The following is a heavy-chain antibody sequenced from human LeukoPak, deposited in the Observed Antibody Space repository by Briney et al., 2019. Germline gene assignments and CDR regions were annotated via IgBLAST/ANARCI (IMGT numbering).Heavy chain of an antibody. V-gene: IGHV3-11*04. CDR3: AKVGMIAIPVYFDY. CDR1: GFTFSDYY. J-gene: IGHJ4*02. Sequence: GGSLRLSCAASGFTFSDYYKSWIRQAPGKGLEWVSYISSSGSTIYYADSVKGRFTISRDNSRNTLYLQMNSLRAEDTAVYYCAKVGMIAIPVYFDYWGQGTLVTVSS. D-gene: IGHD2-21*01. CDR2: ISSSGSTI.